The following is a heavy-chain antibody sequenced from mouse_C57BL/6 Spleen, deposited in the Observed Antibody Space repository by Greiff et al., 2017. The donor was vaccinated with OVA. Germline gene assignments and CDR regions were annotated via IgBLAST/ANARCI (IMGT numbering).Heavy chain of an antibody. V-gene: IGHV1-4*01. J-gene: IGHJ2*01. CDR3: ERHDGSSTWYYFDY. D-gene: IGHD1-1*01. CDR2: INPSSGYT. CDR1: GYTFTSYT. Sequence: QVQLKESGAELARPGASVKMSCKASGYTFTSYTMHWVKQRPGQGLEWIGYINPSSGYTKYNQKFTDKAPLTADKSSSTAYMQLSSLTSENSAVYYCERHDGSSTWYYFDYWGQGTTLTVSS.